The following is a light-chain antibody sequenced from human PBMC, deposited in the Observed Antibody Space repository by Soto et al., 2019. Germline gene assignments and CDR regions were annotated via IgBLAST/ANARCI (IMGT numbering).Light chain of an antibody. CDR1: QSVDIW. J-gene: IGKJ1*01. CDR2: KVS. Sequence: DIQMTQSPSTLSASIGDRVTITCRASQSVDIWLAWFQQKPGKAPKVMIYKVSTLASGVPSRFSGSGSGTEFTLTISSLQPDDFATYYCQLYCAHSPWTFGQGTKVEIK. V-gene: IGKV1-5*03. CDR3: QLYCAHSPWT.